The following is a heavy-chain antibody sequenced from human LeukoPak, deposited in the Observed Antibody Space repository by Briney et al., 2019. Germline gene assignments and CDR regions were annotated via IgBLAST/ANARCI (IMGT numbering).Heavy chain of an antibody. D-gene: IGHD3-22*01. CDR3: AGQRGGYWQGAFDI. V-gene: IGHV1-69*02. CDR2: IIPILGIA. J-gene: IGHJ3*02. Sequence: SVKVSCKASGGTFSSYTISWVRQAPGQGREWMGRIIPILGIANYAQKFQGRVTITADKSTSTAYMELSSLRSEDTAVYYCAGQRGGYWQGAFDIWGQGTMVTVSS. CDR1: GGTFSSYT.